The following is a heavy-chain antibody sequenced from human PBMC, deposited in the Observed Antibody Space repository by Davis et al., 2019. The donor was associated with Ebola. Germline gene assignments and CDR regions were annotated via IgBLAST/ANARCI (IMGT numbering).Heavy chain of an antibody. Sequence: GESLKISCAASGFTFSDYYMSWIRQAPGKGLEWVSYISSSSSYTNYADSVKGRFTISRDNIKNSLFLQMNSLRAEDTAVYYCARTSTRLDVWGQGTTVTVSS. V-gene: IGHV3-11*03. CDR2: ISSSSSYT. CDR1: GFTFSDYY. CDR3: ARTSTRLDV. J-gene: IGHJ6*02.